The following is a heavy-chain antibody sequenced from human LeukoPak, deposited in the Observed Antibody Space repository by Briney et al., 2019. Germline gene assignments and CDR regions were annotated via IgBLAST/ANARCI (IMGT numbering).Heavy chain of an antibody. V-gene: IGHV4-61*09. CDR2: IHTKGGT. D-gene: IGHD6-19*01. CDR3: AGSIAVTGKRWLDP. CDR1: GDSITSGNYY. J-gene: IGHJ5*02. Sequence: SETLSLTCTVSGDSITSGNYYWSWIRQPAGKVPEWIGHIHTKGGTKYNPSLERRVTISLETSANHFSLELNSVTATDTAVYYCAGSIAVTGKRWLDPWGQGTLVTVSS.